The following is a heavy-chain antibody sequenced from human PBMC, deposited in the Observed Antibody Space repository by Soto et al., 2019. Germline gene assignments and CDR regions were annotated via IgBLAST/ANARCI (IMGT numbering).Heavy chain of an antibody. Sequence: ASVKVSCKASGYTFTSYAMHWVRQAPGQRLEWMGWINAGNGNTKYSQKFQGRVTITRDTSASTAYMELSSLRSEDTAVYYCARPYTRFYCSSTSCYGTDRYYFDYWGQGTLVTVSS. J-gene: IGHJ4*02. V-gene: IGHV1-3*01. D-gene: IGHD2-2*01. CDR1: GYTFTSYA. CDR3: ARPYTRFYCSSTSCYGTDRYYFDY. CDR2: INAGNGNT.